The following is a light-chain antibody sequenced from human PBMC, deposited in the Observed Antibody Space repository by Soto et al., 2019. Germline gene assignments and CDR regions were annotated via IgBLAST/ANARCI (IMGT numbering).Light chain of an antibody. Sequence: DIPMTQSPSTLSASVGDRVTITCRASQSISSWLAWYQQKPGKAPKLLIYKASSLESGVPSRFSGSGSGTEFTLTISSLQPDDFATYYCQHYNSYPITFGPGTKVDIK. CDR3: QHYNSYPIT. V-gene: IGKV1-5*03. CDR1: QSISSW. CDR2: KAS. J-gene: IGKJ3*01.